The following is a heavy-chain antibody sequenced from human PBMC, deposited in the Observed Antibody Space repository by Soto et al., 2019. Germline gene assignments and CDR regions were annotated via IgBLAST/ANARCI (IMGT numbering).Heavy chain of an antibody. CDR1: GGSFSSYY. J-gene: IGHJ5*02. CDR3: ARGEPRFMEWLLLSEYFDP. CDR2: INHSGST. Sequence: SETLSLTCAVYGGSFSSYYWSWIRQPPGKGLEWIGVINHSGSTNYDPSLKSRVTISIDTSKNQVSLTLSSVTAADTAVYYRARGEPRFMEWLLLSEYFDPWGQGTQVTVSS. V-gene: IGHV4-34*01. D-gene: IGHD3-3*01.